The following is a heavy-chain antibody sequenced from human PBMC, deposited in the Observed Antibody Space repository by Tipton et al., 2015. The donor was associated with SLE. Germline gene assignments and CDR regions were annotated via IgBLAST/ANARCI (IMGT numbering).Heavy chain of an antibody. J-gene: IGHJ4*02. CDR3: ARDWGSHPFDY. CDR1: GFTFSSYW. Sequence: SLRLSCAASGFTFSSYWMHWVRQAPGKGLVWVSRINSDGSSTSYADSVKGRFTISRDNAKNSLYLQMNSLRAEDTAVYYCARDWGSHPFDYWGQGTLVTVSS. CDR2: INSDGSST. D-gene: IGHD3-16*01. V-gene: IGHV3-74*01.